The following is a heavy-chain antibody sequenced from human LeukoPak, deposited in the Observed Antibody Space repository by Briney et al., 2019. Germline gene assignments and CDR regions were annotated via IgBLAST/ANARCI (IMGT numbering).Heavy chain of an antibody. J-gene: IGHJ4*02. CDR2: IYYSGST. CDR3: ARGADYYDSSGPMPTFDY. V-gene: IGHV4-59*08. D-gene: IGHD3-22*01. CDR1: GGSISSYY. Sequence: PSETLSLTCTVSGGSISSYYWSWIRQPPGKGLEWIGYIYYSGSTNYNPSLKSRVTISVDTSKNQFSLKLSSVTAADTAVYYCARGADYYDSSGPMPTFDYWGQGTLVTVSS.